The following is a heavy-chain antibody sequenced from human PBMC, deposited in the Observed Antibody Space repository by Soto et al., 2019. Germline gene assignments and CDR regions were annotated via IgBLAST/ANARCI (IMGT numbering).Heavy chain of an antibody. CDR3: TRANWYSEY. CDR2: IYYNWNT. D-gene: IGHD7-27*01. V-gene: IGHV4-59*11. CDR1: GGSISNHY. J-gene: IGHJ4*02. Sequence: QVQLQESGPGLVKPSETLSLTCSVSGGSISNHYWSWIRQPPGKGLEWIGYIYYNWNTNYNPSLKSRVTMSVDMSRNQISLKLTTVTAADTAVYYCTRANWYSEYWGQGTLVTVSS.